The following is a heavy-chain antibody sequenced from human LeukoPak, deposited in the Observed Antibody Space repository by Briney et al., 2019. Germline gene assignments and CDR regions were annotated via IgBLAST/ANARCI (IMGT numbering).Heavy chain of an antibody. V-gene: IGHV3-23*01. CDR2: IIGSGRDT. Sequence: PGGSLRLSCAASGFTFSSYAMNWVRQAPGKRLEWVSSIIGSGRDTYYADSVKGRTTISRDNSKNTLYLQMNSLRADDTAVYYCARARSSYGYGDAFDIWGQGTMVTVSS. J-gene: IGHJ3*02. CDR1: GFTFSSYA. CDR3: ARARSSYGYGDAFDI. D-gene: IGHD5-18*01.